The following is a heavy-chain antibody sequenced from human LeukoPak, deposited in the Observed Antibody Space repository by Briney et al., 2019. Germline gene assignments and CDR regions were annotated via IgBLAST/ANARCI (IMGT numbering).Heavy chain of an antibody. V-gene: IGHV4-4*07. CDR3: ARGPYCGGECYFDY. CDR2: IYTSGTT. CDR1: GGSISSYY. J-gene: IGHJ4*02. Sequence: PSETLSLTCTVSGGSISSYYWSWIRQPAGKGLEWIGCIYTSGTTNYNPSLTSRVSMSVDTSKNQFSLKLTSVTAADTAVYYCARGPYCGGECYFDYWGQGTLVTVSS. D-gene: IGHD2-21*01.